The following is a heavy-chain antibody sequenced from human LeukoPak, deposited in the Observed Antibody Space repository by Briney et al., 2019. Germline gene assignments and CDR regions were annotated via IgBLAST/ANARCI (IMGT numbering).Heavy chain of an antibody. CDR3: ARVYRPREGVFDY. V-gene: IGHV4-59*01. CDR2: IYYSGST. J-gene: IGHJ4*02. Sequence: SETLSLTCTVSGGSISSYYWSWIRQPPGKGLGWIGYIYYSGSTNYNPSLKSRVTISVDTSKNQFSLKLSSVTAADTAVYYCARVYRPREGVFDYWGQGTLVTVSS. CDR1: GGSISSYY. D-gene: IGHD2-2*01.